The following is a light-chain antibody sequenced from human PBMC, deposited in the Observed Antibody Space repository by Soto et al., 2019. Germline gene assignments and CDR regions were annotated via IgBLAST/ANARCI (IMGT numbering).Light chain of an antibody. Sequence: QTVVTQSPSASASLGASVKLTCTLSSGHSNYAIAWHQQQPEKGPRYLMKVNSDGRHSKGDGIPDRFAGSSSGAERYLIISSLQSEDEADYYCQTWGSAIHVFGGGTKVTVL. V-gene: IGLV4-69*01. CDR1: SGHSNYA. J-gene: IGLJ3*02. CDR2: VNSDGRH. CDR3: QTWGSAIHV.